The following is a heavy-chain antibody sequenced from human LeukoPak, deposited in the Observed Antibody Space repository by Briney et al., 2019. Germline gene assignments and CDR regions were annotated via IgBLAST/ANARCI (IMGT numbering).Heavy chain of an antibody. CDR3: AKRENYDFWSGYYPFDH. V-gene: IGHV3-30-3*01. CDR1: GFTFSSYA. CDR2: ISYDGSNK. Sequence: GGSLRLSCAASGFTFSSYAMHWVRQAPGKGLEWVAVISYDGSNKYYADSVKGRFTISRDNSKNTLYLQMNSLRAEDTAVYYCAKRENYDFWSGYYPFDHWGQGTLVTVSS. J-gene: IGHJ4*02. D-gene: IGHD3-3*01.